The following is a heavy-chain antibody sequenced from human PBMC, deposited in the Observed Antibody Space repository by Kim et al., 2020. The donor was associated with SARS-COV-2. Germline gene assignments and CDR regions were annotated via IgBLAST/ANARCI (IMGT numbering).Heavy chain of an antibody. D-gene: IGHD4-17*01. CDR2: NGKT. CDR3: ALTTVTT. Sequence: NGKTKYSQKFPGRVTITRDTSASTAYMELSSLRSEDTAVYYCALTTVTTWGQGTLVTVSS. V-gene: IGHV1-3*01. J-gene: IGHJ5*02.